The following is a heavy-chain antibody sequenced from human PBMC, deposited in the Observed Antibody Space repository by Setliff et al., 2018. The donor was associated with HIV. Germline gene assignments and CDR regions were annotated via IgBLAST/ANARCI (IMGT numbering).Heavy chain of an antibody. Sequence: PSETLSLTCTVSGDSISSNNYYWGWIRRPPGKGPEWIGSIFYSETVYYGGRTYYSPSLKSRVTISVDTSKNQFSLSLTSVTAADTAVYYCARGVPLLPPHYWGQGTLVTVSS. D-gene: IGHD2-21*02. V-gene: IGHV4-39*07. CDR3: ARGVPLLPPHY. J-gene: IGHJ4*02. CDR2: IFYSETVYYGGRT. CDR1: GDSISSNNYY.